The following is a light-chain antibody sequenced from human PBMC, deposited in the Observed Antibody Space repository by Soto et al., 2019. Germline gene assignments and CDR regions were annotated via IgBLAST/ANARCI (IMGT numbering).Light chain of an antibody. CDR3: QQRSNWPPIT. J-gene: IGKJ5*01. CDR2: GAS. Sequence: EIAMTQSPVTLSVSPGERATLSCRASQSVSTRVAWYQQKPGQAPRLLIYGASTRVTGTPDRFSGGGSGTEFTLTSSSLEPEDAAVYYCQQRSNWPPITFGQGTRLEIK. V-gene: IGKV3-15*01. CDR1: QSVSTR.